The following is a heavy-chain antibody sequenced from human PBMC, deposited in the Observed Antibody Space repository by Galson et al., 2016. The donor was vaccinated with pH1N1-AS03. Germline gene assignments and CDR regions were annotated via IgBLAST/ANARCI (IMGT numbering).Heavy chain of an antibody. CDR1: GFTFSDYY. CDR3: VKEGGYRSSSVFEY. V-gene: IGHV3-11*01. J-gene: IGHJ4*02. D-gene: IGHD6-6*01. CDR2: ISSSGNII. Sequence: SLRLSCAASGFTFSDYYMSWIRQAPGKGLEWVSYISSSGNIIYYGDSVKGRFTISRDNAKNSLYLQMNSLRVEDTALYYCVKEGGYRSSSVFEYWGQGTLVTVSS.